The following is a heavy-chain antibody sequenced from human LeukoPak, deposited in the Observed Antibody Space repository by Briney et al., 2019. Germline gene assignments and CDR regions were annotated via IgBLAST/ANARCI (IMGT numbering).Heavy chain of an antibody. Sequence: GGSLRLSCVAPGFTFSTYSINWVRQAPGKGLEWVSGISGDGGSTYYADSVKGRFTISRDNAKNSLYLQMNSLRAEDTAVYYCARVTSSGWYLDYWGQGTLVTVSS. J-gene: IGHJ4*02. CDR2: ISGDGGST. CDR3: ARVTSSGWYLDY. V-gene: IGHV3-21*04. CDR1: GFTFSTYS. D-gene: IGHD6-19*01.